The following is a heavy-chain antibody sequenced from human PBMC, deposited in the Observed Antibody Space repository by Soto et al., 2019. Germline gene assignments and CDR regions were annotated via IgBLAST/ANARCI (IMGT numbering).Heavy chain of an antibody. CDR1: GASISGYY. D-gene: IGHD1-1*01. J-gene: IGHJ5*02. Sequence: PSETLSLTCTVSGASISGYYWSRIRKSAGKGLEWIGRIYATRTTDYNPSLKSRVMMSVDTSKKQFSLKLRSVTAADTAVYYCVRDGTKTLRDWFDPWGQGISVTVSS. CDR2: IYATRTT. V-gene: IGHV4-4*07. CDR3: VRDGTKTLRDWFDP.